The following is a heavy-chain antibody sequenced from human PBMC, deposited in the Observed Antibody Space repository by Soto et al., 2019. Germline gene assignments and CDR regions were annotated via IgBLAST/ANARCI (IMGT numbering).Heavy chain of an antibody. CDR3: ARDMTRTVVPYFDV. CDR1: VGTLGNYV. D-gene: IGHD1-7*01. J-gene: IGHJ4*02. V-gene: IGHV1-69*06. Sequence: SVQVSCKSSVGTLGNYVVNWVRPAPGKGLEWMGRIIPISGAANYAQKFQGRVTITADKSTSTSYMELSSLRSEDTAVYYCARDMTRTVVPYFDVWGQGTLVTVSA. CDR2: IIPISGAA.